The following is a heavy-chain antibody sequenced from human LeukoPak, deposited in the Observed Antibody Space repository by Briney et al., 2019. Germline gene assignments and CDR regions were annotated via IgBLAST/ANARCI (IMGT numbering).Heavy chain of an antibody. V-gene: IGHV3-7*05. CDR1: GFTFSDFW. CDR3: ARGGMAVAATPWD. CDR2: INQDGSAK. D-gene: IGHD6-19*01. Sequence: GGSLRLSCAASGFTFSDFWMTWVRQAPGRGLEWVAHINQDGSAKYSVDSVRGRFTISRDNVKNSLFLQLNILRAEDTAVYYCARGGMAVAATPWDWGQGTLVTVSS. J-gene: IGHJ1*01.